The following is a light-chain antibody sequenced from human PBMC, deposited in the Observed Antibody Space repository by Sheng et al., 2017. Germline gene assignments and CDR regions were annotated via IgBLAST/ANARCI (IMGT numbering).Light chain of an antibody. J-gene: IGKJ2*01. CDR1: ESVSNN. CDR3: HQYHSWPQT. CDR2: GAS. Sequence: VVVTQSPVILSLIPGERATLSCRASESVSNNLAWYQQKPGQAPRLLMSGASSRASGLPARFSGSGSGTDFTLTINSLQSEDFAVYYCHQYHSWPQTFGQGTKRGD. V-gene: IGKV3-15*01.